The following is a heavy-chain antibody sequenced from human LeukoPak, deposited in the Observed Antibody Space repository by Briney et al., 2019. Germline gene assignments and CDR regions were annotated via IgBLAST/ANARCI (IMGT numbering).Heavy chain of an antibody. Sequence: SSETLSLTCGVYGVSFSGYYWSWIRQTPGKGLEWIGEINHSGITNYNPSLKSRVTISVDTSKNQFSLKLSSVTAADTAVYNCARGNMVRDLGSFDYWGQGTLVTVSS. D-gene: IGHD3-10*01. V-gene: IGHV4-34*01. CDR3: ARGNMVRDLGSFDY. J-gene: IGHJ4*02. CDR1: GVSFSGYY. CDR2: INHSGIT.